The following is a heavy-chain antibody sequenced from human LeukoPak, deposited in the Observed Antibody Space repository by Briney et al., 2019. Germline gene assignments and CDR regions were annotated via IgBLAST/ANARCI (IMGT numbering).Heavy chain of an antibody. CDR3: AKDRADGYDPDAFDI. CDR1: GFTFDDYA. Sequence: GGSLRLSCAASGFTFDDYAMHWVRQAPGKGLEWVSGISWNSGSIGYADSVKGRFTISRDNAKNSLYLQMNSLRAEDTALYYCAKDRADGYDPDAFDIWGQGTMVTVSS. V-gene: IGHV3-9*01. CDR2: ISWNSGSI. J-gene: IGHJ3*02. D-gene: IGHD5-12*01.